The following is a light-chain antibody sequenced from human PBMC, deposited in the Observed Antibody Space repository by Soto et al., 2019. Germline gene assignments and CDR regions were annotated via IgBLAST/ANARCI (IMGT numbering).Light chain of an antibody. CDR1: SSNITADYD. Sequence: QSVLTQPPSVAGAPGRRLTISCTGSSSNITADYDVHWYQKLPGTAPKVIIYGTANRPSGVPDLFSGSKSGTSSSPALIGLQAEGEADYYCQSYDGTLSGSYVFGVGTKVILL. CDR3: QSYDGTLSGSYV. CDR2: GTA. V-gene: IGLV1-40*01. J-gene: IGLJ1*01.